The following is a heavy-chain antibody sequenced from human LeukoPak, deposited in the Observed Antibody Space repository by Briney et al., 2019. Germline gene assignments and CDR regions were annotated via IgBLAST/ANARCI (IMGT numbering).Heavy chain of an antibody. D-gene: IGHD2-8*02. CDR3: ARGGTGAFDY. V-gene: IGHV3-11*06. J-gene: IGHJ4*02. CDR1: GFSFSDYY. Sequence: GESLRLSCTASGFSFSDYYMSWIRQAPGKGLEWISYISSRSTYISDADSVKGRFTISRDNAKNLLFLQMNSLRVEDTALYYCARGGTGAFDYWGQGILVTVSS. CDR2: ISSRSTYI.